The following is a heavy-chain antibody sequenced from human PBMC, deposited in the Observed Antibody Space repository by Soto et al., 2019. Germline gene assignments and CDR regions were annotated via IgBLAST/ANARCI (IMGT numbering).Heavy chain of an antibody. Sequence: QITLKESGPTLVKPTQTLTLTCTFSGFSLTTRGVGVGWIRQPPGKALECLALVYWDDDKRYSPSLPSRLSITKATSKIQAVLTMTNVGPVATATYYCAHIPDYYQYDGFDPWGQGTLVSVSS. CDR2: VYWDDDK. CDR1: GFSLTTRGVG. CDR3: AHIPDYYQYDGFDP. D-gene: IGHD3-16*01. J-gene: IGHJ5*02. V-gene: IGHV2-5*02.